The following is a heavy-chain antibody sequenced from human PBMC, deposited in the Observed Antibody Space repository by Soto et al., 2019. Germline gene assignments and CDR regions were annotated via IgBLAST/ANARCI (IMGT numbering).Heavy chain of an antibody. J-gene: IGHJ4*02. CDR2: INHSGST. V-gene: IGHV4-34*01. CDR1: GGSFSGYY. CDR3: ARGWGRIFDY. Sequence: QVQLQQWGAGLLNPSETLSLTCAVYGGSFSGYYWSWIRQPPGKGLEWIGEINHSGSTNYNPSLKSRVTISVDTSKNHFSLKLSSVTAAATALYYCARGWGRIFDYWGQGTLVTVSS. D-gene: IGHD7-27*01.